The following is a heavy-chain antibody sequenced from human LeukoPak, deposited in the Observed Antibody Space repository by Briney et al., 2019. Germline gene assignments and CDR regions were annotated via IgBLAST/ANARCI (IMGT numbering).Heavy chain of an antibody. V-gene: IGHV3-15*01. Sequence: GGSLRLSCAASGFTFSNAWMSWVRRAPGKGLEWVARIRSKSDGGTTDYAATVKGRFSISRDDSRNTVYLQMNSLRTEDTAVFYCAADVPDNAAQIDYWGQGTLVTVSS. CDR1: GFTFSNAW. D-gene: IGHD1-1*01. J-gene: IGHJ4*02. CDR3: AADVPDNAAQIDY. CDR2: IRSKSDGGTT.